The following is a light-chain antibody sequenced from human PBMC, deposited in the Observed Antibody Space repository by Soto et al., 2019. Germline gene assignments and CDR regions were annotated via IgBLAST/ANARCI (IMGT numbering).Light chain of an antibody. CDR3: SSYTSSTTPG. CDR2: EVS. J-gene: IGLJ2*01. Sequence: QSALTQPASVSGSPGQTITISCTGTSSDVGGYAYVSWYQQHPGKVPKLVISEVSNRPSGVSHRISGSRSGNTASLTISGLQAEDEADYHCSSYTSSTTPGFGGGTKVTVL. V-gene: IGLV2-14*01. CDR1: SSDVGGYAY.